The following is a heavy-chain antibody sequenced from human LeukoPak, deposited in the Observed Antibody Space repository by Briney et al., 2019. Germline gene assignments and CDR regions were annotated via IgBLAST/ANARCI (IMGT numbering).Heavy chain of an antibody. CDR2: IYYSGST. CDR1: GGSISSSNW. Sequence: SETLSLTCAVSGGSISSSNWWSWVRQPPGKGLEWIGYIYYSGSTYYNPSLKSRVTISVDTSKNQSSLKLSSVTAADTAVYYCARAIVVVVAATTFDYWGQGTLVTVSS. J-gene: IGHJ4*02. CDR3: ARAIVVVVAATTFDY. V-gene: IGHV4-30-4*01. D-gene: IGHD2-15*01.